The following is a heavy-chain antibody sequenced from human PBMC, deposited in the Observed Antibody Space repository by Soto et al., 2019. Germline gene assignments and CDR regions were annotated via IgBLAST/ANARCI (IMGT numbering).Heavy chain of an antibody. J-gene: IGHJ6*02. CDR3: ARDIAAAGPALNYYYGMDG. CDR1: GFTFSSYG. Sequence: GGSLRLSCAASGFTFSSYGMHWVRQAPGKGLEWVAVIWYDGSNKYYADSVKGRFTISRDNSKNTLYLQMNSLRAEDTAVYYCARDIAAAGPALNYYYGMDGWGQGTTVTVSS. D-gene: IGHD6-13*01. CDR2: IWYDGSNK. V-gene: IGHV3-33*01.